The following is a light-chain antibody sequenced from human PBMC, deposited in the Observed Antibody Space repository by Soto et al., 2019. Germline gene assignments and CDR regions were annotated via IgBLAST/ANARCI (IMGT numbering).Light chain of an antibody. CDR2: GAS. CDR1: QRVSTY. Sequence: EIGLTQSPATLSLSPGERATLSCRASQRVSTYLAWYQQKPGQAPRLLIYGASNRATGIPASCSGSGSATDFTLTISSREPEDFAVDYCQHLNNWPTGAAFSGGTKVELK. J-gene: IGKJ4*01. V-gene: IGKV3-11*01. CDR3: QHLNNWPTGAA.